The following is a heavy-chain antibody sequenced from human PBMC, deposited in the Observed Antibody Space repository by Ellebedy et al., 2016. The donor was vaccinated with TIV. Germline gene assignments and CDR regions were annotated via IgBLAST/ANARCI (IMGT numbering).Heavy chain of an antibody. D-gene: IGHD3-22*01. V-gene: IGHV3-23*01. Sequence: GGSLRLSCAASGFTFSIFAMSWVRQAPGKGLEWVSTISASGESTYYADSVTGRFTISRDNAKNTRYLQMNSLRAEDTAVYYCAKRDSSGYYYARLFDYWGQGTLVTVSS. J-gene: IGHJ4*02. CDR2: ISASGEST. CDR1: GFTFSIFA. CDR3: AKRDSSGYYYARLFDY.